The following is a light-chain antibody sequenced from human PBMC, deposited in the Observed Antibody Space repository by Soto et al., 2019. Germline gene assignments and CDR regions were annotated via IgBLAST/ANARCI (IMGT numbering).Light chain of an antibody. CDR3: QQYNNWPLT. Sequence: EIVMTQSPATLSVSPGERATLSCRASQSFSTNLAWYQQKPGQAPRLLIYGASTRATGIPARFSGSGSGTEFTLTISSLQSEDFAVYYCQQYNNWPLTFGSGTKVEIK. V-gene: IGKV3-15*01. J-gene: IGKJ4*01. CDR1: QSFSTN. CDR2: GAS.